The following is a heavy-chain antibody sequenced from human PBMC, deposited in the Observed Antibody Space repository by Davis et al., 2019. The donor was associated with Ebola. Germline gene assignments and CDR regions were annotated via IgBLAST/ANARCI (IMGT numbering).Heavy chain of an antibody. CDR3: ASTRGGSYRSLSYY. J-gene: IGHJ4*02. D-gene: IGHD3-16*02. CDR2: ISWNSANM. V-gene: IGHV3-9*03. Sequence: GGSLRLSCAVSGFTFDDYAMHWVRRAPGKGLEWVSGISWNSANMGYADSVKGRFTISRDSAKNTLYLQMNSLRVEDMALYYCASTRGGSYRSLSYYWGQGTLVTVSS. CDR1: GFTFDDYA.